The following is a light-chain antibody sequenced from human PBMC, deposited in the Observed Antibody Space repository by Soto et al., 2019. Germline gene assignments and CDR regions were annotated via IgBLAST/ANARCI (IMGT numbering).Light chain of an antibody. CDR1: SSNIGAGYD. V-gene: IGLV1-40*01. CDR2: VNN. Sequence: QSVLTQPPSVSGAPGQRVTISCTGSSSNIGAGYDVHWYQQLPGTAPKLLTYVNNNRPSGVPDRFSASKSGTSASLVITGLQAEDEADYYSQSYDSSLSTSGVFGGGTKLTVL. J-gene: IGLJ3*02. CDR3: QSYDSSLSTSGV.